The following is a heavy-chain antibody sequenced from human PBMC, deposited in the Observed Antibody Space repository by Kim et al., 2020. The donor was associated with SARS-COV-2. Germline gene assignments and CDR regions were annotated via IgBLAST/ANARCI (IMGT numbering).Heavy chain of an antibody. CDR3: ARVDCSGGSCYFRGSFDY. CDR2: INAGNGNT. V-gene: IGHV1-3*01. D-gene: IGHD2-15*01. Sequence: ASVKVSCKASGYTFTSYAMHWVRQAPGQRLEWMGWINAGNGNTKYSQKFQGRVTITRDTSASTAYMELSSLRSEDTAVYYCARVDCSGGSCYFRGSFDYWGQGTLVTVSS. CDR1: GYTFTSYA. J-gene: IGHJ4*02.